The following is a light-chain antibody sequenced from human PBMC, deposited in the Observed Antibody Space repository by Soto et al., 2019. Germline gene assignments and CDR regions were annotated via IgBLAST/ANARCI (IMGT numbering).Light chain of an antibody. V-gene: IGLV1-40*01. CDR2: GNI. Sequence: QSVLTQPPSVSGAPGQRVTISCTGSSSNIGAGYDVHWYQQRPGTAPKLLIFGNINRPSGVPDRFSGSKSGTSASLAITGLQAEDEGDYYCGTWDSSLSAGGFGGGTKLTVL. J-gene: IGLJ3*02. CDR3: GTWDSSLSAGG. CDR1: SSNIGAGYD.